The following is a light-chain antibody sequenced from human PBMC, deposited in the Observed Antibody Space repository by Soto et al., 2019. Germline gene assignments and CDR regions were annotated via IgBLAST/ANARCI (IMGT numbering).Light chain of an antibody. J-gene: IGKJ1*01. CDR1: QSINNW. Sequence: DIQMTQSTSTLSASVGDRVTITCRASQSINNWLAWYQQKPGKAPKLLIYKASSLESGVPSRFSGSGSGTEFTLTISSLQPDDLATYYCQQYNSSFGQGTKVEI. V-gene: IGKV1-5*03. CDR2: KAS. CDR3: QQYNSS.